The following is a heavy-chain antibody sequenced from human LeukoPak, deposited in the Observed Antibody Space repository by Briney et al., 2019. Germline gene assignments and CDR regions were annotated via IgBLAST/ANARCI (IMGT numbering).Heavy chain of an antibody. D-gene: IGHD2-2*03. CDR3: ARAGYCSSTSCYVFDY. CDR1: GGSFSGYY. Sequence: SETLSLTCAVYGGSFSGYYWSWIRQPPGKGLEWIGEINHSGSTNYNPSLKSRVTISVDTSKNQFSLKLSSVTAADTAVYYCARAGYCSSTSCYVFDYWGQGTLVTVSS. V-gene: IGHV4-34*01. CDR2: INHSGST. J-gene: IGHJ4*02.